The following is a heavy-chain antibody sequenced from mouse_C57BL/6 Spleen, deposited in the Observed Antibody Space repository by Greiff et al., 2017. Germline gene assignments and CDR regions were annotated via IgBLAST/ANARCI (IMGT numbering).Heavy chain of an antibody. D-gene: IGHD1-1*01. Sequence: QVQLQQPGAELVKPGASVKLSCKASGYTFTSYWMHWVKQRPGQGLEWIGMIHPNSGSTNYNEKFKSKATLTVDKSSSTAYMQLSSLTSEDSAVYYCARSGYYGSSYAYYFDYWGQGTTLPVSS. V-gene: IGHV1-64*01. J-gene: IGHJ2*01. CDR1: GYTFTSYW. CDR2: IHPNSGST. CDR3: ARSGYYGSSYAYYFDY.